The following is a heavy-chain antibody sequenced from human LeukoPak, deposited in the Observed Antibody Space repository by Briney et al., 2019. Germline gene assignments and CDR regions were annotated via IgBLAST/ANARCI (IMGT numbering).Heavy chain of an antibody. J-gene: IGHJ4*02. CDR3: ARVFLPQDYDFWSGYLYYFDY. D-gene: IGHD3-3*01. Sequence: GASVKVSCQASGYTFTGYYTHWVRQAPGQGLEWMGRINHNSGGTNYAQKFQGRVTMTRDTSISTAYMELSRLRSDDTAVYYCARVFLPQDYDFWSGYLYYFDYWGQGTLVTVSS. CDR2: INHNSGGT. CDR1: GYTFTGYY. V-gene: IGHV1-2*06.